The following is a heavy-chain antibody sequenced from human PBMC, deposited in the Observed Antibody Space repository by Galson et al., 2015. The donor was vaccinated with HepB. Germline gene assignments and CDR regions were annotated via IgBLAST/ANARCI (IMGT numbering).Heavy chain of an antibody. J-gene: IGHJ6*02. D-gene: IGHD2-2*01. Sequence: LRLSCAASGFTFSNYAMSWVRQAPGKGLEWVSVISSSGGSTYYADSVKGRFTISRDTSKNTLYLQMNSLRAEDTAVYYCAKESCSRTSCPRRFYYYGIDVWGQGTTVTVSS. CDR2: ISSSGGST. CDR1: GFTFSNYA. V-gene: IGHV3-23*01. CDR3: AKESCSRTSCPRRFYYYGIDV.